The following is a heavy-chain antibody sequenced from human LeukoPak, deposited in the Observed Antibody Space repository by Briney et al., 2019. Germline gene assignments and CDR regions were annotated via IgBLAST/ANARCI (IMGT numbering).Heavy chain of an antibody. CDR2: ISGSGGST. D-gene: IGHD3-10*01. Sequence: PGGSLRLSCAASGFTFSNYAMTWVRQAPGKGLEWVSFISGSGGSTYYADSAKGRFTITRDNSKNTLYLQMNSLRVEDTAVYYCARVKAGYYYYMDVWGKGTTVTVSS. V-gene: IGHV3-23*01. J-gene: IGHJ6*03. CDR1: GFTFSNYA. CDR3: ARVKAGYYYYMDV.